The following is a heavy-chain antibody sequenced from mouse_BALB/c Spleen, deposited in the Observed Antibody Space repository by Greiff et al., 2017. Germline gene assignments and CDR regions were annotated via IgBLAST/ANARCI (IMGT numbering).Heavy chain of an antibody. V-gene: IGHV2-2*02. Sequence: VQGVESGPGLVQPSQSLSITCTVSGFSLTSYGVHWVRQSPGKGLEWLGVIWSGGSTDYNAAFISRLSISKDNSKSQVFFKMNSLQANDTAIYYCARNSGLYYYAMDYWGQGTSVTVSS. CDR2: IWSGGST. J-gene: IGHJ4*01. CDR3: ARNSGLYYYAMDY. D-gene: IGHD3-1*01. CDR1: GFSLTSYG.